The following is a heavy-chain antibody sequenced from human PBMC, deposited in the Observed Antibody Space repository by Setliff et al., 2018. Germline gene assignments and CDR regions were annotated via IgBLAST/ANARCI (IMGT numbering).Heavy chain of an antibody. CDR2: ISTSSSII. D-gene: IGHD3-10*01. J-gene: IGHJ4*02. CDR3: VKDSGSGNYFGGYFDY. CDR1: GFTFSSYS. V-gene: IGHV3-48*04. Sequence: PGGSLRLSCAASGFTFSSYSMNWVRQAPGKGLEWVSYISTSSSIIYYADSVKGRFTISRDNAKKSLYLQMNSLRAEDMALYYCVKDSGSGNYFGGYFDYWGQGTLVTVSS.